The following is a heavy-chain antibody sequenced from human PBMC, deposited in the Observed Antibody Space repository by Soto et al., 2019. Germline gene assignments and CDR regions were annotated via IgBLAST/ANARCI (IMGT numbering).Heavy chain of an antibody. CDR2: ISGSGGNT. V-gene: IGHV3-23*01. J-gene: IGHJ4*02. CDR1: GFTFSGYA. CDR3: AKDHWGSY. D-gene: IGHD3-16*01. Sequence: EVQLLESGGGLTQPGGSLRLSCAVSGFTFSGYAMSWVRQAPGKGLAWVSAISGSGGNTYYAVSVKGRFTISRDNSKNTLSLQMNSLRVEDTAVYYCAKDHWGSYSGQGTLVTVSS.